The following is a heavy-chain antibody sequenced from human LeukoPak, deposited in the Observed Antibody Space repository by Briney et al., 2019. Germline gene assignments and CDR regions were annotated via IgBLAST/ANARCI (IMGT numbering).Heavy chain of an antibody. Sequence: PGGSLRLSCAASGFTFSDYSMNWVRQAPGKGLEWVSVIYSGGSTYYADSVKGRFTISRDNSKNTLYLQMNSLRAEDTAVYYCARGPYGSGSYPFDYWGQGTLVTVSS. CDR1: GFTFSDYS. CDR3: ARGPYGSGSYPFDY. CDR2: IYSGGST. J-gene: IGHJ4*02. D-gene: IGHD3-10*01. V-gene: IGHV3-53*01.